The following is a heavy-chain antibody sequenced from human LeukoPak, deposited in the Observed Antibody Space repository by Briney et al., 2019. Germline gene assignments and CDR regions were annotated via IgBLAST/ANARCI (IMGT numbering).Heavy chain of an antibody. CDR1: GYSFIRYH. V-gene: IGHV1-46*01. CDR2: LKLYDGSI. Sequence: ASVKVSCKASGYSFIRYHIHWVRQAPGQGLEWMGVLKLYDGSISHTQKFQGRVTMTSDTSTSTVYMELSSLRSEDTAVYYCARCAPNVWGYDAFDIWGQGTMVTVSS. CDR3: ARCAPNVWGYDAFDI. D-gene: IGHD3-16*01. J-gene: IGHJ3*02.